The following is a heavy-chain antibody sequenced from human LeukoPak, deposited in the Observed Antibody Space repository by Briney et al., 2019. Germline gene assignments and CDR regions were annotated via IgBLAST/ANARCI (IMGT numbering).Heavy chain of an antibody. CDR3: AKDQRTMTRRMDV. J-gene: IGHJ6*02. V-gene: IGHV3-30*18. Sequence: GSLRLSCAASGFTFRNYGMHWVRQVPGEGLEWLGVVTYDGSKAFYADSVKGRLTISRDNSKNTLYLQMNTLRVEDRAVYFCAKDQRTMTRRMDVWGQGTAVIVSS. D-gene: IGHD2-2*01. CDR2: VTYDGSKA. CDR1: GFTFRNYG.